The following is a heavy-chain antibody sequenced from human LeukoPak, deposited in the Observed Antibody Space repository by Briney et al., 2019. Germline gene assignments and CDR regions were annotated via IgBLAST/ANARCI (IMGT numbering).Heavy chain of an antibody. CDR3: ARQTRGSAAGPYYFDY. CDR2: IYYSGST. D-gene: IGHD6-13*01. J-gene: IGHJ4*02. Sequence: NASETLSLTCTVSGGSISSSSYYWGWLRQPPGKGLEWSVSIYYSGSTYYNPSLKSRVTISVDTSKNQFSLKLSSVTAADTAVYYCARQTRGSAAGPYYFDYWGQGTLVTVSS. CDR1: GGSISSSSYY. V-gene: IGHV4-39*01.